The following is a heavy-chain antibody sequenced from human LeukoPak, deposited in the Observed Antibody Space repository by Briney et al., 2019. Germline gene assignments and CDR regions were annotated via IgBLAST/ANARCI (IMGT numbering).Heavy chain of an antibody. V-gene: IGHV3-9*01. CDR1: GFAFDDYA. Sequence: GRSLRLSCAASGFAFDDYAMHWVRQAPGKGLEWVSGISWNSGSIGYADSVKGRFTISRDNAKNSLYLQMNSLRAEDTALYYCAKDDYWGQGTLVTVSS. CDR2: ISWNSGSI. CDR3: AKDDY. J-gene: IGHJ4*02.